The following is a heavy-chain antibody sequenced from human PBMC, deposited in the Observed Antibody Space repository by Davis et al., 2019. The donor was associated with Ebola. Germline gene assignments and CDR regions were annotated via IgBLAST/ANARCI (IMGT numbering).Heavy chain of an antibody. CDR1: GGSVSSDSYY. D-gene: IGHD3-10*01. V-gene: IGHV4-61*01. J-gene: IGHJ6*03. CDR2: IYYSGST. Sequence: MPSETLSLTCTVSGGSVSSDSYYWSWIRQPPGKGLEWTGSIYYSGSTNYDPSLKSRVTISVDTSKNLFSLKLSSVTAADTAVYYCARERHYGSGYYYYYMDVWGKGTTVTVSS. CDR3: ARERHYGSGYYYYYMDV.